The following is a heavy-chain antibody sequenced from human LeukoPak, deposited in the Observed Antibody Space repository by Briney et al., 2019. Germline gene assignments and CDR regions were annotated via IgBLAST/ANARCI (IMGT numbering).Heavy chain of an antibody. CDR1: GGSISSYF. D-gene: IGHD3-9*01. CDR2: ISYTGST. CDR3: ARGSPYYDILTGYSVNYFDY. V-gene: IGHV4-59*01. J-gene: IGHJ4*02. Sequence: SETLSLTCTVSGGSISSYFWSWIRQPPGKGLEWIGYISYTGSTNYNPSLKSRVTISVDTSKNQFSLKLSSVTAADTAVYYCARGSPYYDILTGYSVNYFDYWGQGTLVTVSS.